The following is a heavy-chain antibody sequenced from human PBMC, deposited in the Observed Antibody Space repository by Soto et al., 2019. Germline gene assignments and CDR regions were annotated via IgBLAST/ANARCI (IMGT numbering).Heavy chain of an antibody. D-gene: IGHD3-10*01. Sequence: GASVKVSCKASGYTFTGYYMHWVRQAPGQGLEWMGWINPNSGGTNYAQKFQGWVTMTRDTSISTAYMELSRLRSDDTAVYYCARDQGEGLVRGVIFDYGMDVWGQGTTVTVSS. V-gene: IGHV1-2*04. J-gene: IGHJ6*02. CDR3: ARDQGEGLVRGVIFDYGMDV. CDR2: INPNSGGT. CDR1: GYTFTGYY.